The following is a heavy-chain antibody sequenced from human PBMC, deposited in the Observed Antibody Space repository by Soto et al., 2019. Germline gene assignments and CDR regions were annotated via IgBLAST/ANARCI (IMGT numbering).Heavy chain of an antibody. CDR2: ISSSGNII. J-gene: IGHJ3*01. CDR1: GFTFSDYY. V-gene: IGHV3-11*04. CDR3: ARYDAFKAFDL. D-gene: IGHD1-1*01. Sequence: GGSLRLSCAGSGFTFSDYYMSWIRQAPGKGLEWVSYISSSGNIIYYADSVKGRFTISRDNAKNSLYLQMNSLRVEDTGIYYCARYDAFKAFDLWGQGTMVTVSS.